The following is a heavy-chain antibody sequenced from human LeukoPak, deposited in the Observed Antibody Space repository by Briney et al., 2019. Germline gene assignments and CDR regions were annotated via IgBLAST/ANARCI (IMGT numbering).Heavy chain of an antibody. CDR1: GGSISSGSYY. Sequence: SETLSLTCTVSGGSISSGSYYWGWIRQPPGKGLEWIGSIYYSGSTYYNPSLKSRVTISIDTSKNQFSLKLSSVTAADTAVYYCARDKYYSGSGSYRGVDYWGQGTLVTVSS. CDR2: IYYSGST. D-gene: IGHD3-10*01. CDR3: ARDKYYSGSGSYRGVDY. J-gene: IGHJ4*02. V-gene: IGHV4-39*07.